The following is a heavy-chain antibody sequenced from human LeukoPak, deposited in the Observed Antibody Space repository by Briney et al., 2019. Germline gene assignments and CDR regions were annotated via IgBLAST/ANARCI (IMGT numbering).Heavy chain of an antibody. CDR2: MNPDSGKT. D-gene: IGHD3-10*01. Sequence: RWASVKVSCKASGYAFINHDVNWVRQAAGQGLEWMGWMNPDSGKTGYAQKFQGRATITRNTSISTAYMELSSLGSEDTAMYYCARGGITLVRGAIDYWGQGTLVTVSS. J-gene: IGHJ4*02. V-gene: IGHV1-8*03. CDR1: GYAFINHD. CDR3: ARGGITLVRGAIDY.